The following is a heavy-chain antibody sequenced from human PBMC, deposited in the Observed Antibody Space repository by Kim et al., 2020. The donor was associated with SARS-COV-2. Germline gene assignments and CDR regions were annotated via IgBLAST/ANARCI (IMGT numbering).Heavy chain of an antibody. V-gene: IGHV3-30*18. Sequence: GGSLRLSCAASGFTFSSYGMHWVRQAPGKGLEWVAVISYDGSNKYYADSVKGRFTISRDNSKNTLYLQMNSLRAEDTAVYYCAKGNQLNPFAYWGQGTLVTVSS. J-gene: IGHJ4*02. CDR1: GFTFSSYG. D-gene: IGHD2-2*01. CDR3: AKGNQLNPFAY. CDR2: ISYDGSNK.